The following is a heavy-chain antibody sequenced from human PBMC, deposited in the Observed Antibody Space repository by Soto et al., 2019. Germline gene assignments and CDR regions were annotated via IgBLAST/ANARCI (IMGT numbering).Heavy chain of an antibody. V-gene: IGHV3-20*04. CDR1: GFTFEDFG. CDR2: IDWSGSTT. Sequence: PGGSLRLSCTASGFTFEDFGVSWVRQAPGKGLEWVSGIDWSGSTTGYGDSVKGRFTITRDNAKNYVYLQMNSLRAEDSALYFCSRDRGPFCTGGSCYSGLTYWGQGTLVTVSS. CDR3: SRDRGPFCTGGSCYSGLTY. D-gene: IGHD2-15*01. J-gene: IGHJ4*02.